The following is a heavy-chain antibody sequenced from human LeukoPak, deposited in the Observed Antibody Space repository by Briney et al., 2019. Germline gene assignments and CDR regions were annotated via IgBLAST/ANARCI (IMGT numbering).Heavy chain of an antibody. Sequence: GGSLQLSCAASGFTFSGSAMHWVRQASGKGLEWVGRIGSKANSYATAYAASVKGRFTISRDDSKNTAYLQMNSLKTEDTAVYYCTRPASAVAGLEDVWGKGTTVTVSS. CDR3: TRPASAVAGLEDV. CDR1: GFTFSGSA. V-gene: IGHV3-73*01. J-gene: IGHJ6*04. D-gene: IGHD6-19*01. CDR2: IGSKANSYAT.